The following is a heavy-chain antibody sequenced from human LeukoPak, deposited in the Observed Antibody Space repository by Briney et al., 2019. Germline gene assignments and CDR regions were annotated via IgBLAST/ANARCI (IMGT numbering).Heavy chain of an antibody. Sequence: PGGSLRLSCAASGFISSTYGMHSVRQAPRKGLWRVALILSDGGDKSYAGSLMGRFTISRDTSTNTLYLQMNTLAAEDTAVYYCGKHDSSSDYWGQGTLVTVS. V-gene: IGHV3-30*02. D-gene: IGHD3-22*01. CDR3: GKHDSSSDY. CDR2: ILSDGGDK. CDR1: GFISSTYG. J-gene: IGHJ4*02.